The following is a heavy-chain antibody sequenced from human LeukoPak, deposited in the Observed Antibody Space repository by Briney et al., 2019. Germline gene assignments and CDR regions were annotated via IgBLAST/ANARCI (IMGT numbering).Heavy chain of an antibody. V-gene: IGHV4-61*02. CDR1: GGSISSGSYY. J-gene: IGHJ6*02. D-gene: IGHD3-10*01. CDR2: IYTSGST. Sequence: PSQTLSLTCTVSGGSISSGSYYWSWIRQPAGKGLEWIGRIYTSGSTNYNPSLKSRVTISVDTSKNQFSLKLSSVTAADTAVYYCARDGLWFGDNNGMDVWGQGTTVTVSS. CDR3: ARDGLWFGDNNGMDV.